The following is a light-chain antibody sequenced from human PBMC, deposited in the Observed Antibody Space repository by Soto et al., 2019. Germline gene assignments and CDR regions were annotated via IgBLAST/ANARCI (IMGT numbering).Light chain of an antibody. CDR2: LEGSGSY. CDR1: SGHSSYI. V-gene: IGLV4-60*02. Sequence: QSVLTQSSSASASLGSSVKLTCTLSSGHSSYIIAWHQQQPGKAPRYLMKLEGSGSYNKGSGVPDRFSGSSSGADRYLTISNLQFEDEADYYCETWDSNPQTVFGGGTKLTVL. CDR3: ETWDSNPQTV. J-gene: IGLJ3*02.